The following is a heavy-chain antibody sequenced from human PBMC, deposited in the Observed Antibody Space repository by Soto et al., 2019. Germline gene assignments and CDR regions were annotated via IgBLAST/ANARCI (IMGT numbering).Heavy chain of an antibody. D-gene: IGHD3-16*01. CDR1: GVSIISSHW. Sequence: PSESLSLTCTASGVSIISSHWWSFVRQPPGKGLERIGEIYHSGSTNLDPSLKSRVTLSVDKSKNQVSLKLTSVTAADTAVYYCARDKATVGGYNLYDPWGQGIPVTVSS. CDR2: IYHSGST. CDR3: ARDKATVGGYNLYDP. J-gene: IGHJ5*02. V-gene: IGHV4-4*02.